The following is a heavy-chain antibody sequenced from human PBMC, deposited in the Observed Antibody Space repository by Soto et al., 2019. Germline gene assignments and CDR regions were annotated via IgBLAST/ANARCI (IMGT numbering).Heavy chain of an antibody. CDR3: ARGRSGYSSGWDNNWFDP. CDR1: GGSISSYY. CDR2: IYYSGST. D-gene: IGHD6-19*01. J-gene: IGHJ5*02. V-gene: IGHV4-59*01. Sequence: SETLSLTCTVSGGSISSYYWSGIRQPPGKGLEWIGYIYYSGSTNYNPSLKSRVTISVDTSKNQFSLKLSSVTAADTAVYYCARGRSGYSSGWDNNWFDPWGQGTLVTVSS.